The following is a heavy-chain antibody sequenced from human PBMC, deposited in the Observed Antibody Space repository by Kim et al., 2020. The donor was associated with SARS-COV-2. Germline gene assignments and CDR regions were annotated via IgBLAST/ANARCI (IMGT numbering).Heavy chain of an antibody. CDR3: ARDPGLPAATIRDYYYYGMDV. J-gene: IGHJ6*04. CDR2: INPSDGST. V-gene: IGHV1-46*01. Sequence: ASVKVSCKASGYTFSNYYIHWVRQAPGQGLDWMGIINPSDGSTTYAQKFQGRVTMTRDTSTSTVYMEMSSLRSEDTAVYYCARDPGLPAATIRDYYYYGMDVWGKGTTVTVSS. CDR1: GYTFSNYY. D-gene: IGHD2-2*01.